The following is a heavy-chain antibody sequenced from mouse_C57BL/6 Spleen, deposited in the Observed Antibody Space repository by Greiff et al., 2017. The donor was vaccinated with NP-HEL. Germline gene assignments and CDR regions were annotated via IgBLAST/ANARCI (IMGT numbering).Heavy chain of an antibody. CDR1: GYTFTSYW. J-gene: IGHJ2*01. Sequence: VQLQQPGAELVKPGASVKLSCKASGYTFTSYWMQWVKQRPGQGLEWIGEIDPSDSYTNYNQKFKGKATLTVDTSSSTAYMQLSSLTSEDSAVYYCAVTGFDYWGQGTTLTVSS. CDR3: AVTGFDY. D-gene: IGHD4-1*01. V-gene: IGHV1-50*01. CDR2: IDPSDSYT.